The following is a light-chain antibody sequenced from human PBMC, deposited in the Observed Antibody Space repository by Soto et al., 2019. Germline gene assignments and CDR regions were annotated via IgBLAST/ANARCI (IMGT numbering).Light chain of an antibody. CDR3: QQSRTTPWT. J-gene: IGKJ1*01. CDR2: AAS. V-gene: IGKV1-39*01. Sequence: DIQTTQSPASLSASIGDTVTIACRASQNIDIYLNWYQHKPGTVPKLLIYAASGLQTGVPSRFSGSGSGTDFSLTISSLQPEDFATYYCQQSRTTPWTFGQGTKVDIK. CDR1: QNIDIY.